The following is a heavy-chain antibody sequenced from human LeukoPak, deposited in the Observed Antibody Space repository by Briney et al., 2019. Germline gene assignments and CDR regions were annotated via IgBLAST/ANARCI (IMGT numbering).Heavy chain of an antibody. V-gene: IGHV1-18*01. Sequence: ASVKVSCKASGYTFSNYGFGWVRQAPGQGLEWMGWISTYNGDTNYAQKVQGRVTMITDTSTSTAYMELRSLRSDDTAIYYCARGRNYAYLTYFDYWGQGTLVTVSS. CDR2: ISTYNGDT. CDR3: ARGRNYAYLTYFDY. J-gene: IGHJ4*02. D-gene: IGHD1-7*01. CDR1: GYTFSNYG.